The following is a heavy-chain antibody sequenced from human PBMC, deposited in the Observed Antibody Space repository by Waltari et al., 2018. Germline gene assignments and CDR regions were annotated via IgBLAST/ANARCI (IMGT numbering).Heavy chain of an antibody. J-gene: IGHJ6*02. D-gene: IGHD6-13*01. Sequence: QVQLQESGPGLVKPSQTLSLTCTVSGGSISSGSYYWSWIRQPAGKGLEWIGRIYTSGSTNYNPSLKSRVTISVDTSKNQFSLKLSSVTAADTAVYYCAREGDSSSWYYYGMDVWGQGTTVTVSS. CDR1: GGSISSGSYY. V-gene: IGHV4-61*02. CDR2: IYTSGST. CDR3: AREGDSSSWYYYGMDV.